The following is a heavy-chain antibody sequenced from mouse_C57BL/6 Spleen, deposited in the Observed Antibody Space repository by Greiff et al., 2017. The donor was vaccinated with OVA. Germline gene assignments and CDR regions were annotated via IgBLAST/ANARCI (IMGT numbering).Heavy chain of an antibody. CDR2: IYPGSGNT. CDR1: GYTFTDYY. D-gene: IGHD4-1*02. J-gene: IGHJ3*01. CDR3: ARGANWDGPY. V-gene: IGHV1-76*01. Sequence: QVHVKQSGAELVRPGASVKLSCKASGYTFTDYYINWVKQRPGQGLEWIARIYPGSGNTYYNEKFKGMATLTAEKSSSTAYMQLSSLTSEDSAVYFCARGANWDGPYWGQGTLVTVSA.